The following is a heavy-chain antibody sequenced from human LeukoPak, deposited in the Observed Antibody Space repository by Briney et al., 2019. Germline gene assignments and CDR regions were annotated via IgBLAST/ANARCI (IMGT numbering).Heavy chain of an antibody. CDR2: ISAYNGNT. CDR3: ARPGLPFYYYYMDV. Sequence: ASVKVSCKASGYTFTSYGISWVRQAPGQGLEWMGWISAYNGNTHYAQKLQGRVTMTTDTSTSTVYMELRSLRSDDTAVYYCARPGLPFYYYYMDVWGKGTTVIVSS. CDR1: GYTFTSYG. J-gene: IGHJ6*03. D-gene: IGHD4-11*01. V-gene: IGHV1-18*01.